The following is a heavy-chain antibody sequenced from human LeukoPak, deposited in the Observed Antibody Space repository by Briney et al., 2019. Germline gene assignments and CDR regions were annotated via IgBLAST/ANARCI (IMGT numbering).Heavy chain of an antibody. D-gene: IGHD3-10*01. Sequence: SETLSLTCTVSGGSISTYYWSWIRQPPGKGLEWIGYIYYSGSTNYNPSLKSRVTISVDKAKNQFSLNLNSVTAADTAVYYCARGGDRSFDYWGQGALVTVSS. CDR2: IYYSGST. V-gene: IGHV4-59*12. CDR3: ARGGDRSFDY. CDR1: GGSISTYY. J-gene: IGHJ4*02.